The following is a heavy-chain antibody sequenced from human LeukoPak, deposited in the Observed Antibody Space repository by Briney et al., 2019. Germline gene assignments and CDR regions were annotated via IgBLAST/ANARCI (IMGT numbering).Heavy chain of an antibody. V-gene: IGHV4-38-2*02. Sequence: PSETLSLTRTVSGYSISSGYYWGWIRQPPGKGLEWIGSIYHSGSTYYNPSLKSRVTISVDTSKNQFSLKLSSVTAADTAVYYCARDRWLLWFGESQASFDYWGQGTLVTVSS. CDR2: IYHSGST. CDR1: GYSISSGYY. D-gene: IGHD3-10*01. J-gene: IGHJ4*02. CDR3: ARDRWLLWFGESQASFDY.